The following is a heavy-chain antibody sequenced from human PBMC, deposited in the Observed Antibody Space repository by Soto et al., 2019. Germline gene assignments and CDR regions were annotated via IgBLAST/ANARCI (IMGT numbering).Heavy chain of an antibody. CDR3: ARAGVYDSSRYSIDY. CDR1: GYTFTSYA. J-gene: IGHJ4*02. V-gene: IGHV1-3*01. D-gene: IGHD3-22*01. CDR2: INAGNGNT. Sequence: QVQLVQSGAEVKKPGASVKVSCKASGYTFTSYAMHWVRQAPGQRLEWMGWINAGNGNTKYSQKFQGRVTITRDTSASTAYMELSSLRSEDTAVYYGARAGVYDSSRYSIDYWGQGTLVTVSS.